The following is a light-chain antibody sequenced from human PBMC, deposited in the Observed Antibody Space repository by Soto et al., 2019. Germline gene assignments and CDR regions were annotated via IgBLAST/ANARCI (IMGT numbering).Light chain of an antibody. CDR3: CSYGGSRAV. Sequence: QSALTQPASVXGXXXXXXXISCTGTSSDVGSHNLVSWYQQHPGQAPKLMIYEVSKRPLGVSARFSASKSGNTASLTISGLQAEDEADYYCCSYGGSRAVFGGGTQLTVL. V-gene: IGLV2-23*02. CDR2: EVS. CDR1: SSDVGSHNL. J-gene: IGLJ7*01.